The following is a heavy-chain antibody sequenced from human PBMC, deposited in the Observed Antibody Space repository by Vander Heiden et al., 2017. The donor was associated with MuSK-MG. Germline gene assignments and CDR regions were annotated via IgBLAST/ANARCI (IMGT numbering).Heavy chain of an antibody. CDR3: VRERALLVPFFDF. CDR1: GFTFTSYA. CDR2: ISSNGGST. J-gene: IGHJ4*02. V-gene: IGHV3-23*01. D-gene: IGHD1-26*01. Sequence: EVQLLASGGGLGQAGGSLRLSCAASGFTFTSYAMTWVRQTPKKGLEWVSTISSNGGSTYYADSVKGRFTISRDNSKGTVYLQMSSLRAEDTAIYLCVRERALLVPFFDFWGQGVLATVPS.